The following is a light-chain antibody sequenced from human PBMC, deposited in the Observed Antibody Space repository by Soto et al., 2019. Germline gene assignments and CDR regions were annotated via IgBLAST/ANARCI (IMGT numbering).Light chain of an antibody. J-gene: IGLJ2*01. CDR1: SSDVVTYKY. CDR3: CSYAGSTTPVV. Sequence: QSVLTQPASVSGSPGQSIAISCTGTSSDVVTYKYVSWYQQHPGKAPKLMIYEVSIRPSGVSDRFSGSKSGNTASLTISGLRPEDEAYYYCCSYAGSTTPVVFGGGTKLTVL. CDR2: EVS. V-gene: IGLV2-14*01.